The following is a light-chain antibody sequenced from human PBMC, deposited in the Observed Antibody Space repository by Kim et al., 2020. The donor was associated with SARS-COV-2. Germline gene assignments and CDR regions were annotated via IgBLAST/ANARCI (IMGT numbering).Light chain of an antibody. Sequence: LSLGERATLSCRASQSVASYVGWYQQRPGQAPTLLIYDASTRATAIPARFSGSGSGTDFTLTISSVGPEDFAVYYCQQRSSRPYTFGQGTKVDIK. CDR3: QQRSSRPYT. J-gene: IGKJ2*01. CDR2: DAS. V-gene: IGKV3-11*01. CDR1: QSVASY.